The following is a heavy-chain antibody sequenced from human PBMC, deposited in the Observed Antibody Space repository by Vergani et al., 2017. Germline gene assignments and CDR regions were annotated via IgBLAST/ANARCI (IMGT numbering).Heavy chain of an antibody. CDR2: IWYDGSNK. J-gene: IGHJ6*02. CDR1: GFTFSSYG. V-gene: IGHV3-33*01. CDR3: ARDGWFGELSSYYGMDV. Sequence: QVQLVESGGGVVQPGRSLRLSCAASGFTFSSYGMHWVRQAPGKGLEWVAVIWYDGSNKYYADSVKGRFTISRDNSKNTLYLQMNSLRAEDTAVYYCARDGWFGELSSYYGMDVWGQGTTVTVSS. D-gene: IGHD3-10*01.